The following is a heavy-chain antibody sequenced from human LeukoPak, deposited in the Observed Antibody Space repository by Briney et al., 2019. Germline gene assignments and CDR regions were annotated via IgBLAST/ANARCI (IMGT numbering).Heavy chain of an antibody. D-gene: IGHD2-15*01. Sequence: GGSLRLSCAASGFTFNTYAMSWVRQAPGKGLEWVSVISGSGGTTCYADSVKGRFTISRDNSKNMLYLQVNSLRAEDAAVYYCAKAPVTTCSGAYCYPFDYWGQGTLVTVSS. CDR3: AKAPVTTCSGAYCYPFDY. J-gene: IGHJ4*02. CDR1: GFTFNTYA. CDR2: ISGSGGTT. V-gene: IGHV3-23*01.